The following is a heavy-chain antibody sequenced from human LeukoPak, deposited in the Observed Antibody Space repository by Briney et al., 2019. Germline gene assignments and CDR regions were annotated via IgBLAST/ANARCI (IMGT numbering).Heavy chain of an antibody. J-gene: IGHJ3*02. CDR2: IYSGGST. V-gene: IGHV3-66*01. CDR1: GFTFSSYA. CDR3: ARDPDQSLAFPQDAFDI. Sequence: PGGSLRLSCAASGFTFSSYAMHWVRQAPGKGLEWVSVIYSGGSTYYADSVKGRFTISRDNSKNTLYLQMNSLRAEDTAVYYCARDPDQSLAFPQDAFDIWGQGTMVTVSS. D-gene: IGHD3-3*02.